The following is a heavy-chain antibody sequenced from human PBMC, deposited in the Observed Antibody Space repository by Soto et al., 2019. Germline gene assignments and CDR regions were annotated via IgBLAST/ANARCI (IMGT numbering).Heavy chain of an antibody. CDR1: GFNFGSYA. Sequence: EEQLLESGGGLVQPGGSLRLSCAATGFNFGSYAMGWVRQAPGKGLEWVSGVSGSGSSPYYADSVKGRLTISKDKSKNTLYLDLNNPRSEDTAVYFCVKGKESGYRGAFDSWGQGTMVTVSS. J-gene: IGHJ4*02. D-gene: IGHD5-18*01. V-gene: IGHV3-23*01. CDR3: VKGKESGYRGAFDS. CDR2: VSGSGSSP.